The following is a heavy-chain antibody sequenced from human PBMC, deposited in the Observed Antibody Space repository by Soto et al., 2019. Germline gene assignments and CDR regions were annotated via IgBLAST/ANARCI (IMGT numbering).Heavy chain of an antibody. CDR2: ISGSGGYT. V-gene: IGHV3-11*06. D-gene: IGHD6-13*01. CDR1: GFTFSDYY. Sequence: PGGSLRLSCAASGFTFSDYYMSWIRQAPGKGLEWISYISGSGGYTKHADSVKGRFTISRDNARNSVFLQMNSLRAEDTAVYYCAPYTSSWASDYWGQGTLVTVSS. J-gene: IGHJ4*02. CDR3: APYTSSWASDY.